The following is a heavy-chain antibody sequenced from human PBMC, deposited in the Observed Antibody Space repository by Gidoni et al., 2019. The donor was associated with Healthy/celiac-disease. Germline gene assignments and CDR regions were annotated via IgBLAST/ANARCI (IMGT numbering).Heavy chain of an antibody. V-gene: IGHV3-21*01. CDR1: GFTFSSYS. J-gene: IGHJ6*02. CDR3: ARNLVDGLGDYNYYYGMDV. Sequence: EVQLVESGGGLVKPGGSLRLSCAASGFTFSSYSMNWVRQAPGKGLEWVSSISSSSSYIYYADSVKGRFTISRDNAKNSLYLQMNSLRAEDTAVYYCARNLVDGLGDYNYYYGMDVWGQGTTVTVSS. CDR2: ISSSSSYI. D-gene: IGHD3-10*01.